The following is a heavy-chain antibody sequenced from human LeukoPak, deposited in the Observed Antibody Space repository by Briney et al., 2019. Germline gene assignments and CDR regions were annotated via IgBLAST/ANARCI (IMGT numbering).Heavy chain of an antibody. Sequence: SETLSLTCAVYGGPFSGYYWSWIRQPPGKGLEWIGEINHSGSTNYNPSLKSRVTISVDTSKNQFSLKLSSVTAADTAVYYCARDASTYCGGDCYYYYMDVWGKGTTVTVSS. V-gene: IGHV4-34*01. J-gene: IGHJ6*03. CDR1: GGPFSGYY. D-gene: IGHD2-21*01. CDR2: INHSGST. CDR3: ARDASTYCGGDCYYYYMDV.